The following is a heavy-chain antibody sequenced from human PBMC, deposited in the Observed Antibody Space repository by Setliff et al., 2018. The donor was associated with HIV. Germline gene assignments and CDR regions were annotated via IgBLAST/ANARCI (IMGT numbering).Heavy chain of an antibody. V-gene: IGHV3-7*03. Sequence: GGSLRLSCAASGFAFSGHQMSWVRQAPGKGLEWVAKIKQDGSEKYYVDSVKGRFTISRDNAKNSVFLQMKSLTAEDTAIYYCGKDSSDWSDGWGQGTLVTVSS. CDR2: IKQDGSEK. J-gene: IGHJ5*02. D-gene: IGHD3-22*01. CDR1: GFAFSGHQ. CDR3: GKDSSDWSDG.